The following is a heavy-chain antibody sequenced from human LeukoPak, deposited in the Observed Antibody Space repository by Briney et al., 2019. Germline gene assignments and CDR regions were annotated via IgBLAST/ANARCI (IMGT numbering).Heavy chain of an antibody. Sequence: GGSLRLSCAASGFTFSSFWMSWVRQAPGKGLEWVAVISYDGSNKYYADSVKGRFTISRDNSKNTLYLQMNSLRAEDTAVYYCAKARGSGSYYEYYWGQGTLVTVSS. CDR1: GFTFSSFW. D-gene: IGHD1-26*01. CDR2: ISYDGSNK. CDR3: AKARGSGSYYEYY. V-gene: IGHV3-30*18. J-gene: IGHJ4*02.